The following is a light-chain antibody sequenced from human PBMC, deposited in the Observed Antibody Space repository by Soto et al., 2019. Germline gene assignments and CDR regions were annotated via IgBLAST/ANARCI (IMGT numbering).Light chain of an antibody. J-gene: IGKJ4*01. Sequence: DIKLTQSPSFLSASVGDIVTITCRASQGSSSYLAWYQQKPGKAPKLLIYAASTLQSGVPSRFSGSGSGTEFTLAIGNLQPEDFATYYSQQLDSYPLSFGGGTKVEIK. CDR2: AAS. CDR1: QGSSSY. V-gene: IGKV1-9*01. CDR3: QQLDSYPLS.